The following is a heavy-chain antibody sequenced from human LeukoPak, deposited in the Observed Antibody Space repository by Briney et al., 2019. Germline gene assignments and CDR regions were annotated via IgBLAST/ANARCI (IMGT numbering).Heavy chain of an antibody. V-gene: IGHV3-7*01. D-gene: IGHD2-2*01. J-gene: IGHJ4*02. CDR3: ARSCSSTSCSDY. CDR1: GFPFSNSW. Sequence: GGSLRLSCAVSGFPFSNSWMYWVRQAPGKGLEGVANINKDGGGISYVDSVKGRFIISRDNARNSLHLQMNSLRAEDTAVYYCARSCSSTSCSDYWGQGTLVTVSS. CDR2: INKDGGGI.